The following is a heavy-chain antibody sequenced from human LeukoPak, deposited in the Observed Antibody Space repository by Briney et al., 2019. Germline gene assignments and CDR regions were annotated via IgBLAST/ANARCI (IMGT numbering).Heavy chain of an antibody. Sequence: TSGTLSLTCAVSGGSISSSNWWSWVRQPPGKGLEWIGEIFHSGSTNYNPSLKSRVTISVDKSKNQFSLKLSSVTAADTAVYYCARSLPAATFFDYWGQGTLVTASS. J-gene: IGHJ4*02. V-gene: IGHV4-4*02. CDR2: IFHSGST. CDR1: GGSISSSNW. D-gene: IGHD2-15*01. CDR3: ARSLPAATFFDY.